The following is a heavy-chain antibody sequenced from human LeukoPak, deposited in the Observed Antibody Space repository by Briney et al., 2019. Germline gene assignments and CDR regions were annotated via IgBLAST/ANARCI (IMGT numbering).Heavy chain of an antibody. Sequence: SGPTLVNPTETLTLTCSLSGFSLSTTGVGGGWIRQPPGTALEWLALLYLDDDNRLSPSLQTRLTFTKDTSKNQVFLKMTNMDPLDTATYYCAHSLTMLRGIAKGAFDVWGQGTMVTVSS. D-gene: IGHD3-10*01. V-gene: IGHV2-5*02. CDR1: GFSLSTTGVG. CDR2: LYLDDDN. J-gene: IGHJ3*01. CDR3: AHSLTMLRGIAKGAFDV.